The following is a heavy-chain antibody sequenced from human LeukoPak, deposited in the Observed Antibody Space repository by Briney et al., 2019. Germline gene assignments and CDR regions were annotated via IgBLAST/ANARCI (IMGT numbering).Heavy chain of an antibody. D-gene: IGHD5-12*01. CDR3: ARAHSGYSGYDLDYYMDV. CDR2: INPNSGGT. CDR1: GYTFTGYY. V-gene: IGHV1-2*02. Sequence: ASVKVSCKASGYTFTGYYMHWVRQAPGQGLEWMGWINPNSGGTNYAQKFQGRVTMTRDTSISTAYMELSRLRSDDTAVYYCARAHSGYSGYDLDYYMDVWGKGTTVTVSS. J-gene: IGHJ6*03.